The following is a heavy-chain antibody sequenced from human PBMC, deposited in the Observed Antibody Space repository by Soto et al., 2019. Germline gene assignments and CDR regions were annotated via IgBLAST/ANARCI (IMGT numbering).Heavy chain of an antibody. Sequence: EVQLVEAGGGLIQPGGSLRLSCAASGFSVNNNYMSWVRQAPGEGLEWVSDIYSGCNTYYADSVKGRCIISRDNSKNTLHLKMNSLTANDTAVSDCARGHYNGGNPAEAFNTWGQGTMVTVSS. CDR1: GFSVNNNY. CDR3: ARGHYNGGNPAEAFNT. V-gene: IGHV3-53*01. J-gene: IGHJ3*02. D-gene: IGHD3-10*01. CDR2: IYSGCNT.